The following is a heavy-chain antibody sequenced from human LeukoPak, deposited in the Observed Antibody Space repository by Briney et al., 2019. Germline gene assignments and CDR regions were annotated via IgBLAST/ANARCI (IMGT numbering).Heavy chain of an antibody. Sequence: SETLSLTCTVSGGSISSYYWSWIRQPPGKGLKWIVYIYYSGSTNYNPSLKSRVTISVDTSKNQFSLKLSSVTAADTAVYYCARAGGYDSSGYYPYYFDYWGQGTLVTVSS. CDR2: IYYSGST. CDR3: ARAGGYDSSGYYPYYFDY. J-gene: IGHJ4*02. V-gene: IGHV4-59*01. CDR1: GGSISSYY. D-gene: IGHD3-22*01.